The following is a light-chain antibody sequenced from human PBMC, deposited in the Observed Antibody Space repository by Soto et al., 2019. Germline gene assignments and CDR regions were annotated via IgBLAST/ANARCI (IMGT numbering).Light chain of an antibody. CDR1: QSVSSN. V-gene: IGKV3-20*01. CDR3: QQCGSSPWT. J-gene: IGKJ1*01. CDR2: GAS. Sequence: TQSPATLSVSPGERATLSCRASQSVSSNLVWYQHRPGQAPRLLIYGASSRATGIPDRFSGSGSGTDFTLTISSLEPEDFAVYYCQQCGSSPWTFGQGTKVDIK.